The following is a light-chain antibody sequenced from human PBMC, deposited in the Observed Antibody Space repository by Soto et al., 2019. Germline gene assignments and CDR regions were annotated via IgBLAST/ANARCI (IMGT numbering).Light chain of an antibody. CDR2: EVT. V-gene: IGLV2-14*01. Sequence: QSALTQPASVSGSPGQSITISCTGTSSDVDGYNFVSWYQQHPGKAPKLMIYEVTNRPSGVSSRFSGSKAGNSASLTISGVQAEDEADYYCSSYTSSFTLVFGGGTKLTVL. CDR3: SSYTSSFTLV. CDR1: SSDVDGYNF. J-gene: IGLJ2*01.